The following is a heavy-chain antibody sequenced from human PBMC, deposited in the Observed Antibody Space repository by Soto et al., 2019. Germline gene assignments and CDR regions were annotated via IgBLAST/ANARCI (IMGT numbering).Heavy chain of an antibody. CDR2: VSGSGDST. V-gene: IGHV3-23*01. Sequence: PGVSLRLSCAASAFTFGSYAMSWVRQAPGKGLEWVSAVSGSGDSTYYADSVKGRFTISRDNSKNTLYLQMNSLRAEDTAVYYCAKGRASDCPGCTQDYWGQGTLVTVSS. CDR1: AFTFGSYA. J-gene: IGHJ4*02. CDR3: AKGRASDCPGCTQDY. D-gene: IGHD2-21*02.